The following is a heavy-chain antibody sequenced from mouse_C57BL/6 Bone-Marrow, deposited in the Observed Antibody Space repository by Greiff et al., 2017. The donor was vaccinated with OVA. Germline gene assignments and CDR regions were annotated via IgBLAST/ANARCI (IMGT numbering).Heavy chain of an antibody. V-gene: IGHV1-81*01. CDR2: IYPRSGNT. CDR1: GYTFTSYG. Sequence: VKLVESGAELARPGASVKLSCKASGYTFTSYGISWVKQRTGQGLEWIGEIYPRSGNTYYNEKFKGKATLTADKSSSTAYMELRSLTSEDSAVYFCARDYYGSREFAWFAYWGQGTLVTVSA. CDR3: ARDYYGSREFAWFAY. J-gene: IGHJ3*01. D-gene: IGHD1-1*01.